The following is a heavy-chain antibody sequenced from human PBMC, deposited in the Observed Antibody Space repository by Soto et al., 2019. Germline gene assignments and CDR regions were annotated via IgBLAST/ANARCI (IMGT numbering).Heavy chain of an antibody. CDR3: ATLLGSHHLDYVGLVV. Sequence: QMQLQESGPGLVKPSQTLSLNCTVSGYAMTSGGYYWSWVRHLPGRGLEWIGNIYYSGTTHYNPSLKCRISMSVAPSKTLCSLKLTSVTAADTAGYYRATLLGSHHLDYVGLVVWGQGTAVSFSS. D-gene: IGHD3-10*02. CDR2: IYYSGTT. V-gene: IGHV4-31*03. CDR1: GYAMTSGGYY. J-gene: IGHJ6*02.